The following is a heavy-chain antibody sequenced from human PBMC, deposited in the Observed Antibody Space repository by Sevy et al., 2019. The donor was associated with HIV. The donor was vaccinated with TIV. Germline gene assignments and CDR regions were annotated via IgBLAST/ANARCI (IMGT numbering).Heavy chain of an antibody. CDR2: IKEDGSDK. Sequence: GGSLRLSCEVSGFTFSNYWMTWVRQAPGKGLEWEANIKEDGSDKYYGDSVKSRLSLSRANAKNSLSLQMDSLRAEDTAVYYCLRAGLASATDFDYWGQGTLVTVSS. D-gene: IGHD2-15*01. V-gene: IGHV3-7*01. J-gene: IGHJ4*02. CDR1: GFTFSNYW. CDR3: LRAGLASATDFDY.